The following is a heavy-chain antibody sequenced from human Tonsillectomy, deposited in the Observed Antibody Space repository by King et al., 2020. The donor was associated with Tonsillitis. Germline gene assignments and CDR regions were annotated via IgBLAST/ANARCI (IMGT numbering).Heavy chain of an antibody. CDR1: GGPITKSIYY. J-gene: IGHJ4*02. D-gene: IGHD6-19*01. CDR3: ARQEATGWPSFFDY. V-gene: IGHV4-39*01. Sequence: MQLQESGPGLVKPSETLSLTCTVSGGPITKSIYYWGWIRQSPGKGLEWIGSIYYAGTTYDNPSLESRLTMSVDTSKNQFSLKLRSGTAADTAVYYCARQEATGWPSFFDYWGQGTLVTVSS. CDR2: IYYAGTT.